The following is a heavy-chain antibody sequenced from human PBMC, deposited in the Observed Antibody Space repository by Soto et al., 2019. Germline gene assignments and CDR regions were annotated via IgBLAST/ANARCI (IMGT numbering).Heavy chain of an antibody. V-gene: IGHV1-18*01. D-gene: IGHD3-16*01. CDR2: ISAYSGNT. CDR3: ARGGGGGGAGFDP. CDR1: GYTFTKYD. J-gene: IGHJ5*02. Sequence: QVQLVQSGAEVRKPGASVKVACRASGYTFTKYDVSWVRQAPGQGLEWMGSISAYSGNTNYAQTLQGRVTLTTDTPTPTAYMELTSLISDDTAVYYCARGGGGGGAGFDPWGQGTLVTVSS.